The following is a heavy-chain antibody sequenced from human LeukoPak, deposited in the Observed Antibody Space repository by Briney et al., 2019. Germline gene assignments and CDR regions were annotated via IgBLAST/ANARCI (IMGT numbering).Heavy chain of an antibody. CDR2: ISWNSGSI. Sequence: GRSLRLSCAASGFTFDDYAMHWVRQAPGKGLEWVSGISWNSGSIGYADSVKGRFTISRDNAKNSLYLQMNSLTAADTAVYYCARDREWLQFRGMDVWGQGTTVTVSS. V-gene: IGHV3-9*01. D-gene: IGHD3-3*01. CDR1: GFTFDDYA. CDR3: ARDREWLQFRGMDV. J-gene: IGHJ6*02.